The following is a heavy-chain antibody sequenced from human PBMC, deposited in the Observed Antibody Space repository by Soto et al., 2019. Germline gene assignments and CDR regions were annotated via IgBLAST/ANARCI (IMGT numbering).Heavy chain of an antibody. D-gene: IGHD6-19*01. J-gene: IGHJ4*02. CDR1: GGSFSGYY. V-gene: IGHV4-34*01. CDR2: INHSGST. CDR3: AARRVRYSSGWYTPVDY. Sequence: QVQLQQWGAGLLKPSETLSLTCAVYGGSFSGYYWSWIRQPPGKGLEWIGEINHSGSTNYNPSLKSRVTISVDTSKNQFSLKLSSVTAADTAVYYCAARRVRYSSGWYTPVDYWGQGTLVTVSS.